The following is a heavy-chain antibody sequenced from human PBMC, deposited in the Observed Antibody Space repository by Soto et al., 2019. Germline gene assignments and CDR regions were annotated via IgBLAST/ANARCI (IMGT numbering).Heavy chain of an antibody. CDR3: ARRGVDSLSLDY. Sequence: QAPGQGLEWMGWISAYNGNTNYAQKLQGRVTMTTDTSTRTAYMELRSLRSDDTAVYYCARRGVDSLSLDYWGQGTLVTVSS. D-gene: IGHD2-15*01. CDR2: ISAYNGNT. V-gene: IGHV1-18*01. J-gene: IGHJ4*02.